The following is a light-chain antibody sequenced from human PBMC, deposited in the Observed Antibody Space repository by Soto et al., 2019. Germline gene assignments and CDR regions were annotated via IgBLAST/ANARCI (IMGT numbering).Light chain of an antibody. V-gene: IGKV3D-15*01. CDR1: QSVRNN. CDR3: QQYNNWPWT. CDR2: GAS. J-gene: IGKJ1*01. Sequence: EIGMTQAPATLAVSPGERATLIARASQSVRNNLAWYQQKPGQAPSLLIYGASTRATGIPARFSGSGSGTDFTLTISGLEPEDFAVYYCQQYNNWPWTFGQGSKVAIK.